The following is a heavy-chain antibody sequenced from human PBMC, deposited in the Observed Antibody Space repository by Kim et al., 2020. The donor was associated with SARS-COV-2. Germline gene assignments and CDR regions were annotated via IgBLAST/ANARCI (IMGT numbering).Heavy chain of an antibody. CDR2: INPYSGDT. CDR3: ARSAHFWSGHYLDF. CDR1: GYTFTDYY. J-gene: IGHJ4*02. Sequence: ASVKVSCKASGYTFTDYYIHWVRQAPGQGLEWMGWINPYSGDTNYAQKFQGRVTMTRDTSISTPYVGLSSLRSDDTAVYYCARSAHFWSGHYLDFWGQGTLITVSS. V-gene: IGHV1-2*02. D-gene: IGHD3-3*01.